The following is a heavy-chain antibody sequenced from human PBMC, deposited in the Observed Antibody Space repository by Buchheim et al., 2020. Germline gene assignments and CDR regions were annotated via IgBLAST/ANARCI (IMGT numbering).Heavy chain of an antibody. CDR1: EFTFSNYG. D-gene: IGHD2-2*01. Sequence: QVQLVESGGGVVQPGRSLRLSCVATEFTFSNYGIHWVRQAPGKGLEWLAVIPYDGSNRYYADSVKGRFTIFRDNSKNTLYLQMNSLTVEDSAVYYCAKDLQYCSSASCYSVSYYYYGMDVWGQGTT. J-gene: IGHJ6*02. CDR2: IPYDGSNR. V-gene: IGHV3-30*18. CDR3: AKDLQYCSSASCYSVSYYYYGMDV.